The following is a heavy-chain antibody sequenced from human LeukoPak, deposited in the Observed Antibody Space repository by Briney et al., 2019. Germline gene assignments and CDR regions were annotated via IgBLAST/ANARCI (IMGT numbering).Heavy chain of an antibody. J-gene: IGHJ4*02. V-gene: IGHV3-66*04. CDR2: IYSGGSI. CDR3: ARPPYGGVDY. CDR1: GLTVSSY. D-gene: IGHD4-23*01. Sequence: GGSLRLSCAASGLTVSSYMSWVRQAPGKGLEWVSVIYSGGSIYYADSVKGEFTISRDKSKNTLYLQMNSLRAEDTAVYYCARPPYGGVDYWGQGTLVTVSS.